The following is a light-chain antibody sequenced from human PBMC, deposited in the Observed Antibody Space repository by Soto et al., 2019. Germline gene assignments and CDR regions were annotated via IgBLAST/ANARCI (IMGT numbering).Light chain of an antibody. CDR3: QHYNSYSEA. CDR1: QTISSW. J-gene: IGKJ1*01. V-gene: IGKV1-5*03. Sequence: IQMTQSPSTLSGSVGYILTITCQASQTISSWLAWYQQKPGKAPKPLIYKASTLKSGVPSRFSGSGSGTEFTLTISSLQPDDFATYYCQHYNSYSEAFGQGTKVDIK. CDR2: KAS.